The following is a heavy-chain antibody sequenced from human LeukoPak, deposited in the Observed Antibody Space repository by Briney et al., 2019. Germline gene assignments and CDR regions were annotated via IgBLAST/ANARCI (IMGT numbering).Heavy chain of an antibody. V-gene: IGHV4-59*01. CDR2: IYYSGST. J-gene: IGHJ6*02. CDR1: GGSISSYY. D-gene: IGHD3-10*01. CDR3: ARDLVYGSGVRHYYYYGMDV. Sequence: KPSETLSLTCTVSGGSISSYYWSWIRQPPGKGLEWIGYIYYSGSTNYNPSLKSRVTISVDMSKNQFSLKLSSVTAADTAVYYCARDLVYGSGVRHYYYYGMDVWGQGTTVTVSS.